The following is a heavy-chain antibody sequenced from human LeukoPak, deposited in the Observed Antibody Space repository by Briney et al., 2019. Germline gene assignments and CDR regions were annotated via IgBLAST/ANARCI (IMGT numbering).Heavy chain of an antibody. CDR1: GFTFNSYG. D-gene: IGHD3-16*02. V-gene: IGHV3-23*01. CDR2: ISNTGGTT. Sequence: GGSLRLSCAASGFTFNSYGMSWVRQAPGKGLEWVSAISNTGGTTYYADSVKGRFTISRDNSKNTLYLQMGSLRAEDMAVYYCTRGPGYDYVWGSFRADYWGQGTLVTVSS. CDR3: TRGPGYDYVWGSFRADY. J-gene: IGHJ4*02.